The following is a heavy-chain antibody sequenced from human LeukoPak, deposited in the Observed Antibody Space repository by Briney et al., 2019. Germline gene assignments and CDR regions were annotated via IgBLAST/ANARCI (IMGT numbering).Heavy chain of an antibody. CDR3: ARDLIQRYAFDI. J-gene: IGHJ3*02. V-gene: IGHV1-69*05. Sequence: ASVKDSCKASGGTFSSYAISWVRQAPGQRLEWMGGIIPIFGTANYAQKFQGRVTITTDESTSTAYMELSSLRSEDTAVYYCARDLIQRYAFDIWGQGTMVTVSS. CDR2: IIPIFGTA. CDR1: GGTFSSYA. D-gene: IGHD5-18*01.